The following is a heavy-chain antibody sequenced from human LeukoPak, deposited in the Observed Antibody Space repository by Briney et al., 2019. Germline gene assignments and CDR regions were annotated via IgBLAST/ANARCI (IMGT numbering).Heavy chain of an antibody. V-gene: IGHV4-39*01. Sequence: PSETLSLTCTVSGGYISSSSYYWGWSRQPPGKGLEWIGSIYYSGNTYYNPSLKSRVTISVDTSKNQFSLKLSSVTAADTAVYYCARHVVVVAARWFDPWGQGTLDTVSS. J-gene: IGHJ5*02. D-gene: IGHD2-15*01. CDR1: GGYISSSSYY. CDR2: IYYSGNT. CDR3: ARHVVVVAARWFDP.